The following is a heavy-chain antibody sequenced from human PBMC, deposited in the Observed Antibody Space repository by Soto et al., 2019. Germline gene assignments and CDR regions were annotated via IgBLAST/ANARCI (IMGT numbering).Heavy chain of an antibody. CDR1: GYTFTGYY. D-gene: IGHD4-17*01. CDR3: ARDSGSKVYGDSYSFDI. Sequence: ASVKVSCKASGYTFTGYYMHWVRQAPGQGLEWMGWINPNSGGTNYAQKFQGWVTMTRDTSISTAYMELSRLRSDDTAVYYCARDSGSKVYGDSYSFDIWGQGTMVTVSS. J-gene: IGHJ3*02. V-gene: IGHV1-2*04. CDR2: INPNSGGT.